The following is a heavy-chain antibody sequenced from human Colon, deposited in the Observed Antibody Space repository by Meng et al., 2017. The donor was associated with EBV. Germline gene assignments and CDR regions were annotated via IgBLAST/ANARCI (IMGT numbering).Heavy chain of an antibody. Sequence: HLADAGPGLVKPSSTLALTLTSSGGPITSTGSYLGWVRQPPGKGLGWIGSIYYRGSTNYNPSLKSRISMSVDMSKNQFSLKVNSVPAADTAIYYCVISSHNWGQGTLVTVSS. D-gene: IGHD3-3*02. V-gene: IGHV4-39*07. CDR2: IYYRGST. CDR1: GGPITSTGSY. CDR3: VISSHN. J-gene: IGHJ4*02.